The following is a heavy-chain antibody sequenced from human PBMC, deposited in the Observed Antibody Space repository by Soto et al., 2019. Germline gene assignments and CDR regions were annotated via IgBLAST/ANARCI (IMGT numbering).Heavy chain of an antibody. V-gene: IGHV3-23*01. D-gene: IGHD2-2*01. Sequence: GGSLRLSCGASGFTFSSYAMSWVRQAPGKGLEWVSAISDSGGSTYYADSMKGQFTISRDNSKNTLYLQMNSLRAEDTAIYYCAKDLTSTSRTPELWGQGTLVTVSS. CDR1: GFTFSSYA. J-gene: IGHJ4*02. CDR2: ISDSGGST. CDR3: AKDLTSTSRTPEL.